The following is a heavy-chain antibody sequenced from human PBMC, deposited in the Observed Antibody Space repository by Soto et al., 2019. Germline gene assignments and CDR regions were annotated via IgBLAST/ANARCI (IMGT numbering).Heavy chain of an antibody. D-gene: IGHD2-15*01. CDR3: ARDVPPNCRGGSCYLGY. CDR1: GYTFTSYG. J-gene: IGHJ4*02. Sequence: ASVKVSCKASGYTFTSYGISWVRQAPGQGLEWMGWISAYNGNTNYAQKLQGRVTMTTDTSTSTAYMELRSLRSDDTAVYYCARDVPPNCRGGSCYLGYWGQAPLVTVSS. CDR2: ISAYNGNT. V-gene: IGHV1-18*01.